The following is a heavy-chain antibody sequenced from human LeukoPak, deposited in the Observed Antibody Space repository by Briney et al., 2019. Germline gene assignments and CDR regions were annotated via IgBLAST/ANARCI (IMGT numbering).Heavy chain of an antibody. V-gene: IGHV1-18*04. Sequence: GASVKVCCKASGYTFTNHGLTWVRQAPGQGLEWMGWINTYSGDTKYGQKFQGRVTMTTDTSTSMVFLELMSLRSDDTAVYYCARDRLGNSDAFDIWGPGTMVTVSS. CDR3: ARDRLGNSDAFDI. CDR1: GYTFTNHG. CDR2: INTYSGDT. D-gene: IGHD4-23*01. J-gene: IGHJ3*02.